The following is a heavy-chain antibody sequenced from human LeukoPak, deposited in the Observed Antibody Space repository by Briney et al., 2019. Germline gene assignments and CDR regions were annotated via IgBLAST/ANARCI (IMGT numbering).Heavy chain of an antibody. CDR2: ISSSGDTL. CDR1: GFTFSSYG. V-gene: IGHV3-48*04. J-gene: IGHJ4*02. CDR3: VGADYDILTGYYIDY. D-gene: IGHD3-9*01. Sequence: GSLRLSCAASGFTFSSYGMHWVRQAPGKGLEWVSYISSSGDTLYYANSMKGRFTISRDNAKNSLYLQMDSLRAEDTAVYYCVGADYDILTGYYIDYWGQGTLVTVSS.